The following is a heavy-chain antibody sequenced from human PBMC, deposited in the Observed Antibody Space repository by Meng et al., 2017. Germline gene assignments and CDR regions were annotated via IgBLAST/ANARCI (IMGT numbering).Heavy chain of an antibody. Sequence: ESRKISGAASGFTFSSYAMTWVRQAPGKGLEWVSIISGSDGSTYYADSVKGRFTISRDNSKNTLYLQMNSLRAEDTAVYYCAGKPGYNYGLSWGQGTLVTVSS. V-gene: IGHV3-23*01. D-gene: IGHD5-18*01. CDR3: AGKPGYNYGLS. J-gene: IGHJ4*02. CDR2: ISGSDGST. CDR1: GFTFSSYA.